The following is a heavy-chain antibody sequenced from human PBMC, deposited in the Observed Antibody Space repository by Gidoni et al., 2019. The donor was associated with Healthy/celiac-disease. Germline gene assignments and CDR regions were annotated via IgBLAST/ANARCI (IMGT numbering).Heavy chain of an antibody. CDR3: ARGTNDAFDI. V-gene: IGHV4-34*01. Sequence: QVQLQQWGAGLLEPSETLALTCAVYGGSFSGFYWCWIRQPPGKGLEWIGEINHSGSPNYPPSLKSRVTISVDTSKNQFSLKLRSVTAADTAVYYCARGTNDAFDIWGQGTMVTVSS. J-gene: IGHJ3*02. CDR1: GGSFSGFY. CDR2: INHSGSP.